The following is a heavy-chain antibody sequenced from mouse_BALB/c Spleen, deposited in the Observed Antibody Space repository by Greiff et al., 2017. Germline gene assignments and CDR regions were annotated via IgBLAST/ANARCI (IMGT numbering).Heavy chain of an antibody. CDR3: ARSSYYGSSYGTFMDY. V-gene: IGHV5-17*02. CDR1: GFTFSSFG. Sequence: EVQLQESGGGLVQPGGSRKLSCAASGFTFSSFGMHWVRQAPEKGLEWVAYISSGSSTIYYADTVKGRFTISRDNPKNTLFLQMTSLRSEDTAMYYCARSSYYGSSYGTFMDYWGQGTSVTVSS. D-gene: IGHD1-1*01. CDR2: ISSGSSTI. J-gene: IGHJ4*01.